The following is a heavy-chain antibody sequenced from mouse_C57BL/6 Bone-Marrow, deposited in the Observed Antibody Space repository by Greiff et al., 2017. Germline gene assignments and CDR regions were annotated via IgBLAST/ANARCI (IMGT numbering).Heavy chain of an antibody. CDR2: IHPNSGST. CDR3: ARDHNYGSSP. Sequence: QVHVKQPGAELVKPGASVKLSCKASGYTFTSYWMHWVKQRPGQGLEWIGMIHPNSGSTNYNEKFKSKATLTVDKSSSTAYMQLSSLTSEDTAVYYCARDHNYGSSPWGQGTLVTVSA. V-gene: IGHV1-64*01. CDR1: GYTFTSYW. J-gene: IGHJ3*01. D-gene: IGHD1-1*01.